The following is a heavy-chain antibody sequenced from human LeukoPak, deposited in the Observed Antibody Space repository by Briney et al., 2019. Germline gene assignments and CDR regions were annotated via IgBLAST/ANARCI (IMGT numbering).Heavy chain of an antibody. Sequence: GGSLRLSCAASGFTFSSYWMHWVRQAPGKGLVWVSRINSDGSSTSYADSVKGRFTISRDNAKNTLYLQMNSLRAEDTAVYYCARGTDSSSAFDYWGQGTLVTVSS. CDR3: ARGTDSSSAFDY. J-gene: IGHJ4*02. CDR2: INSDGSST. D-gene: IGHD6-6*01. CDR1: GFTFSSYW. V-gene: IGHV3-74*01.